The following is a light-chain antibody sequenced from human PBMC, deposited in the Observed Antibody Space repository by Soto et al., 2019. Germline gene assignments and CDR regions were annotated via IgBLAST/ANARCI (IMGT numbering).Light chain of an antibody. CDR1: QSVLYSSNNKNY. CDR3: QQYYSTPQT. J-gene: IGKJ1*01. Sequence: IVMTQSPDSLAVSLGERATINCKSSQSVLYSSNNKNYLAWYQQKPGQPPKLLIYWASTRESGVPDRFSGSGSGTDFTLTISCLQAEDVEVYYCQQYYSTPQTFGQGTKVEIK. V-gene: IGKV4-1*01. CDR2: WAS.